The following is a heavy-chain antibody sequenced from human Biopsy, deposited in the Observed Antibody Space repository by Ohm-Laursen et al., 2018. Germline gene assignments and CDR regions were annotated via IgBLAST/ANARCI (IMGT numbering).Heavy chain of an antibody. CDR3: TRDSLPAIYADYPHFD. J-gene: IGHJ4*02. CDR2: INQSGST. CDR1: GESSSGYF. Sequence: SETLSLTCAVNGESSSGYFWNWIRQPPGKGLEWIGEINQSGSTKYNPSLKRRATLSADSSNSQFSLRLTSATAADTAVYYCTRDSLPAIYADYPHFDWGPGTLVTVSP. D-gene: IGHD4-17*01. V-gene: IGHV4-34*01.